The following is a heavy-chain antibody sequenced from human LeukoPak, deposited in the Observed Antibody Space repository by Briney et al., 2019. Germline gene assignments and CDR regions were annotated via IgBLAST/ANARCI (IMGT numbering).Heavy chain of an antibody. CDR2: INRDDSTT. Sequence: GGSLRLSCAASGFXFDDYTIHWVRQAPGKGLEWVSLINRDDSTTYYADSVKGRFTISRDNSKNSLYLQMNSLRTEDTALYYCAKAMAQMTTIGGFCDYWGQGTLVTVSS. D-gene: IGHD5-24*01. CDR3: AKAMAQMTTIGGFCDY. V-gene: IGHV3-43*01. J-gene: IGHJ4*02. CDR1: GFXFDDYT.